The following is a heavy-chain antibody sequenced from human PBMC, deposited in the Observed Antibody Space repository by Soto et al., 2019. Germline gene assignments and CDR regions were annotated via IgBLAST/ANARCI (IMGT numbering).Heavy chain of an antibody. CDR1: SGCVNSTSFS. Sequence: SESMALRCAASSGCVNSTSFSVGWNSKPPGKGLEWIGNIYYSGSTYYNPSLKSRVTISVDTSKNQFSLKLSSVTAADTAVYYCARLGGITGYSSAWYKFEHWGQGILVTVSS. D-gene: IGHD6-19*01. V-gene: IGHV4-39*01. CDR3: ARLGGITGYSSAWYKFEH. CDR2: IYYSGST. J-gene: IGHJ4*02.